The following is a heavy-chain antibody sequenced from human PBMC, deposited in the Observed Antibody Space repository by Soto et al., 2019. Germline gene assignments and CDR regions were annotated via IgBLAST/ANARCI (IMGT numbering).Heavy chain of an antibody. Sequence: PGGSLRLSCAASRFPFSNAWMSWVRQAPGKGLEWVGRIRSKTDGGTTEYAAPVKGRFTISRDDSKNTLYLQMNNLKTEDTAVYYCTTLYSGYDYVGYWGQGTLVTVSS. CDR3: TTLYSGYDYVGY. J-gene: IGHJ4*02. CDR2: IRSKTDGGTT. D-gene: IGHD5-12*01. CDR1: RFPFSNAW. V-gene: IGHV3-15*01.